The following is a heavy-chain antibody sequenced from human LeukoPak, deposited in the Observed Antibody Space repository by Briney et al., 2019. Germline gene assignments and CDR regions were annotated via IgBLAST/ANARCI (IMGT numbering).Heavy chain of an antibody. Sequence: GGSLRLSCAASGFTFSSYSMNWVRQAPGKGLEWVSSISSSSSYIYYADSVKGRFTISSDNAKTSLFLQMNSLRVEDTGVYYCARGPPLFDPWGQGTLVTVSS. CDR3: ARGPPLFDP. J-gene: IGHJ5*02. CDR2: ISSSSSYI. V-gene: IGHV3-21*03. CDR1: GFTFSSYS.